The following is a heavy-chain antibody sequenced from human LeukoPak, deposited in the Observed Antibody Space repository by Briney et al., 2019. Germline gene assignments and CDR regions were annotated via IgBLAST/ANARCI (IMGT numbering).Heavy chain of an antibody. V-gene: IGHV4-61*02. CDR3: AREYGI. CDR2: IYTSGST. D-gene: IGHD2-8*01. J-gene: IGHJ3*02. CDR1: GGPISSGNYY. Sequence: SQTLSLTCTVSGGPISSGNYYWSCIRQPAGKGLEWIGLIYTSGSTNYNPSLKSRVTISVDTSKNQFSLNLSSVTAADTAVYYCAREYGIWGQGTMVTVSS.